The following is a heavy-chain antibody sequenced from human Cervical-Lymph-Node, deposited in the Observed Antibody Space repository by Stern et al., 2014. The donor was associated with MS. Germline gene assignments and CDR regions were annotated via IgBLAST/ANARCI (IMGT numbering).Heavy chain of an antibody. V-gene: IGHV3-66*02. CDR1: GFTVSNNY. D-gene: IGHD6-6*01. CDR3: ATRNIGTRGY. J-gene: IGHJ4*02. Sequence: EVQLVESGGGLVQPGGSLRLSCAASGFTVSNNYTTWVRQGPGMGLACVSLIYSGGNTYYADSVKGRFAISRDNSKNTLYLQMNSLRPEDTAVYYCATRNIGTRGYWGQGALVTVSS. CDR2: IYSGGNT.